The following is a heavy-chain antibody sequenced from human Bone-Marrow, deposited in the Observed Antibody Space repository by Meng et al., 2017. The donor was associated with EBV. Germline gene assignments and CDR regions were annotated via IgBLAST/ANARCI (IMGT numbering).Heavy chain of an antibody. CDR2: ITTSSSYI. J-gene: IGHJ4*02. D-gene: IGHD3-22*01. Sequence: EVQVVESGGGLVKPGGSLRLSCEASGFTVGSYSRNWVRQAPGKGLEWVSGITTSSSYIYYADSVKGRFTISRDNAKNSLYLHLNNLRLEDTAVYFCARDSINYYDSSGYSYVDFLDFWGQGTLVTVSS. CDR1: GFTVGSYS. CDR3: ARDSINYYDSSGYSYVDFLDF. V-gene: IGHV3-21*06.